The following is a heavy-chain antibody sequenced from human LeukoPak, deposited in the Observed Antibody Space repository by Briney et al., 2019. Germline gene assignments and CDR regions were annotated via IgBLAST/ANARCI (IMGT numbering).Heavy chain of an antibody. J-gene: IGHJ4*02. D-gene: IGHD4-17*01. CDR3: ARSSIYGDLDY. CDR2: IFYTGST. V-gene: IGHV4-31*03. Sequence: SETLSLTCTVSGGFISSGGYYWTWIRQHPGKGLEWIGYIFYTGSTYYNPSLKSRLTISVDTSKNQFSLKLSSVTAADTAVYYCARSSIYGDLDYWGQGTLVTVSS. CDR1: GGFISSGGYY.